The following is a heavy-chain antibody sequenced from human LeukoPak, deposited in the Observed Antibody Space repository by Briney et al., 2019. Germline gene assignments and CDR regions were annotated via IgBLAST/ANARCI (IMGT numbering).Heavy chain of an antibody. CDR1: GGSFSSYY. J-gene: IGHJ3*02. D-gene: IGHD6-13*01. Sequence: PSETLSLTCAVFGGSFSSYYWGWIRQPPGKGLEWIGSIYYSGSTYYNPSLKSRVTISVDTSKNQFSLKLSSVTAADTAVYYCARQSRGSWQMGGAFDIWGQGTMVTVSS. CDR2: IYYSGST. V-gene: IGHV4-39*07. CDR3: ARQSRGSWQMGGAFDI.